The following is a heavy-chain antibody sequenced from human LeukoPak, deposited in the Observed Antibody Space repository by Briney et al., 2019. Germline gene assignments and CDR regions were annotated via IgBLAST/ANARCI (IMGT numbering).Heavy chain of an antibody. CDR3: AKDGGGTDFDY. Sequence: GGSLRLSCAVSGFTFSRNGMHWVRQAPGKGLEWVTFISKDGSNKYYADSVKGRFTISRDNSKNTVYLQMNSLRADDTAVYYCAKDGGGTDFDYWGQGTLVTVSS. CDR1: GFTFSRNG. J-gene: IGHJ4*02. D-gene: IGHD1-26*01. V-gene: IGHV3-30*02. CDR2: ISKDGSNK.